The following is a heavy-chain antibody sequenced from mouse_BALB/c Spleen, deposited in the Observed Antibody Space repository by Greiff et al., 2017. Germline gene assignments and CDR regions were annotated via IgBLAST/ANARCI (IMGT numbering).Heavy chain of an antibody. CDR1: GFSLTSYG. CDR3: ARDGRWDRDGWFAY. D-gene: IGHD3-3*01. V-gene: IGHV2-9*02. J-gene: IGHJ3*01. Sequence: VQRVESGPGLVAPSQSLSITCTVSGFSLTSYGVHWVRQPPGKGLEWLGVIWAGGSTNYNSALMSRLSISKDNSKSQVFLKMNSLQTDDTAMYYCARDGRWDRDGWFAYWGQGTLVTVSA. CDR2: IWAGGST.